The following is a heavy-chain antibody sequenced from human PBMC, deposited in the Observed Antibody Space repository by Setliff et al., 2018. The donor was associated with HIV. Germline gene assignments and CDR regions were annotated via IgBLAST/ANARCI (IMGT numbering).Heavy chain of an antibody. V-gene: IGHV3-9*03. D-gene: IGHD5-18*01. Sequence: PGGSLRLSCAASGFTFDDYAMHWVRQAPGKGLEWVSGITWNSGSIAYADSVKGRFTISRDNAKNYLYLQMNSLRAEDMAVFYCVTDRYGYNHWGHGTLVTVSS. CDR1: GFTFDDYA. J-gene: IGHJ4*01. CDR2: ITWNSGSI. CDR3: VTDRYGYNH.